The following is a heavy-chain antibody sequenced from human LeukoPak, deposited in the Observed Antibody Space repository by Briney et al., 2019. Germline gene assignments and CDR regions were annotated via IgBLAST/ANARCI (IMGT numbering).Heavy chain of an antibody. CDR2: ISAYNGNT. J-gene: IGHJ3*02. D-gene: IGHD3-10*01. Sequence: GASVKVSCKASGYTFTSYGISWVRQAPGQGLEWMGWISAYNGNTNYAQKLQGRVTMTTDTSTSTAYMELRSLRSDDTAVYYCARVGITMVRGVISAFDIWGQGTMVTVSS. CDR3: ARVGITMVRGVISAFDI. CDR1: GYTFTSYG. V-gene: IGHV1-18*01.